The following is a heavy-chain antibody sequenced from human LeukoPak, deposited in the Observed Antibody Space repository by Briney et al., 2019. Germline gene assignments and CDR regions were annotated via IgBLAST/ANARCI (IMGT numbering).Heavy chain of an antibody. Sequence: SETLSLTCTVSGGSISNYYWNWIRQPAGKGLEWIGRIYTSGSTYYSPSLKSRVTMSVDTSKNQFSLKVSSVTAADTAVYYCARDKGSNPFDYWGQGTLVTVSS. CDR2: IYTSGST. J-gene: IGHJ4*02. V-gene: IGHV4-4*07. CDR3: ARDKGSNPFDY. CDR1: GGSISNYY. D-gene: IGHD4-11*01.